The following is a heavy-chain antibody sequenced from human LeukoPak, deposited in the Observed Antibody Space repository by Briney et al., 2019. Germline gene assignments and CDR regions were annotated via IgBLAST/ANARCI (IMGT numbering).Heavy chain of an antibody. Sequence: PSETLSLTCTVSGGSISSSSYYWGWIRQPPGKGLEWIGSIYYSGSTYYNPSLKSRVTISVDTSKNQFSLKLSSVTAADTAVYYCAVGYYTGGYGGGPVDIWGQGTMVTVSS. V-gene: IGHV4-39*01. CDR2: IYYSGST. D-gene: IGHD3-3*01. CDR1: GGSISSSSYY. J-gene: IGHJ3*02. CDR3: AVGYYTGGYGGGPVDI.